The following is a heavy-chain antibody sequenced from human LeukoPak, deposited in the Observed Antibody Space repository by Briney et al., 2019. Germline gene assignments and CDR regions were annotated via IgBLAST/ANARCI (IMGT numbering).Heavy chain of an antibody. Sequence: GGSLRLSCAASGFTFSSYSMNWVRQAPGKGLEWVSSISSSSSYIYYADSVKGRFTISRDNAKNSLYLQMNSLRAEDTAVYYCARLARSGRDGYNFEDYWGQGTLVTVSS. CDR2: ISSSSSYI. J-gene: IGHJ4*02. CDR3: ARLARSGRDGYNFEDY. CDR1: GFTFSSYS. V-gene: IGHV3-21*01. D-gene: IGHD5-24*01.